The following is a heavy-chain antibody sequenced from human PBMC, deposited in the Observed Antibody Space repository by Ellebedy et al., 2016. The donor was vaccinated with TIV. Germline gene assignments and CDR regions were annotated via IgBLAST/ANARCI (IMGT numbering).Heavy chain of an antibody. CDR3: ARGYYRFDY. CDR2: LSSGGDIG. CDR1: GFTFSSYW. J-gene: IGHJ4*02. D-gene: IGHD1-26*01. Sequence: GESLKISCAASGFTFSSYWMSWVRQAPGKGLEWVSGLSSGGDIGHQADSLKGRFIISRDISKNTLYLQMNSLRAEDTAVYYCARGYYRFDYWGQGTLVTVSS. V-gene: IGHV3-23*01.